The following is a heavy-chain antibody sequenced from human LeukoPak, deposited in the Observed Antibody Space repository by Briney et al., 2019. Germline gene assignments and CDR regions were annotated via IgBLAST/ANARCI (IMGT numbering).Heavy chain of an antibody. CDR2: IYTSGST. Sequence: SETLSLTCTVSGGSISSYYWSWIRQPAGKGLEWIGRIYTSGSTNYNPSLKSRVTMSVDTSKNQFSLRLSSVTAADTAVYYCARDLGVGATIGPFDYWGQGTLVTVSS. J-gene: IGHJ4*02. CDR1: GGSISSYY. CDR3: ARDLGVGATIGPFDY. D-gene: IGHD1-26*01. V-gene: IGHV4-4*07.